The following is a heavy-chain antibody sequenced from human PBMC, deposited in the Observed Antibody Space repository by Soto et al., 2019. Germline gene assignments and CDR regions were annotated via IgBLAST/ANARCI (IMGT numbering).Heavy chain of an antibody. J-gene: IGHJ4*02. CDR1: GFTFSRYW. D-gene: IGHD3-16*02. CDR2: IKQDESEK. CDR3: ARAEGLSKSYYFDY. Sequence: GGSLRLSCAASGFTFSRYWMSWVRQAPGKGLEWVANIKQDESEKYYVDSVKGRFTISRDNAKNSLYLQLNSLRAEDTAVYYCARAEGLSKSYYFDYWGQGTLVTVSS. V-gene: IGHV3-7*03.